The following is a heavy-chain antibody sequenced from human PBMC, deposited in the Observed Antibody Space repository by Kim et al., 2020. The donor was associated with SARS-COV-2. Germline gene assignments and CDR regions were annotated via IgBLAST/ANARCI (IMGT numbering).Heavy chain of an antibody. CDR1: GFTFSSYA. J-gene: IGHJ4*02. V-gene: IGHV3-30-3*01. D-gene: IGHD1-26*01. CDR2: ISYDGSNK. Sequence: GGSLRLSCAASGFTFSSYAMHWVRQAPGKGLEWVAVISYDGSNKYYADSVKGRFTISRDNSKNTLYLQMNSLRAEDTAVYYCAWTYSGSYFDYFDYWGQGTLVTVSS. CDR3: AWTYSGSYFDYFDY.